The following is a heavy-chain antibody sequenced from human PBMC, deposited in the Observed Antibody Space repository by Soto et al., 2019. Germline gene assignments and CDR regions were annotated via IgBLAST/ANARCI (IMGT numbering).Heavy chain of an antibody. CDR3: ARHTIDNYDFWSGYYPDV. V-gene: IGHV4-39*01. Sequence: SETLSLTWPVSGGSISSSIYYGGWIRQRQGKGLDWIGSIYYSGSTYYTPSLRSRVTISVDTSKNQFSLKLSSVTAADTAVYYCARHTIDNYDFWSGYYPDVWGQGTTVTVSS. CDR2: IYYSGST. J-gene: IGHJ6*02. CDR1: GGSISSSIYY. D-gene: IGHD3-3*01.